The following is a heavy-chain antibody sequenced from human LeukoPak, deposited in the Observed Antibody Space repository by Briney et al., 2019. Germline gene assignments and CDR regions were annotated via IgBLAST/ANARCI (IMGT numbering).Heavy chain of an antibody. CDR1: GGSFSGYY. J-gene: IGHJ5*02. Sequence: KPSETLSLTCAVYGGSFSGYYWSWIRQPPGKGLEWIGGINHSGSTNYNPSLKSRVTISVDTSKNQFSLKLSSVTAADTAVYYCARVVAVDYYDSSEEDWFDPWGQGTLVTVSS. CDR2: INHSGST. D-gene: IGHD3-22*01. CDR3: ARVVAVDYYDSSEEDWFDP. V-gene: IGHV4-34*01.